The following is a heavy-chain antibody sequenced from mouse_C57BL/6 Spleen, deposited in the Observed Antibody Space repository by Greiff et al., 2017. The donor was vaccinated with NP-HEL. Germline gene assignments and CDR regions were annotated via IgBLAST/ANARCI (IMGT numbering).Heavy chain of an antibody. D-gene: IGHD2-4*01. J-gene: IGHJ4*01. CDR2: FYPGSGSI. Sequence: VQLQQSGAELVKPGASVKLSCKASGYTFTEYTIHWVKQRPGQGLEWIGWFYPGSGSIKYNEKFKDKATLTADKSSSTVYMELSRLTSEDSAVYFCARRGGIYYDYDGAMDYWGQGTSVTVSS. V-gene: IGHV1-62-2*01. CDR1: GYTFTEYT. CDR3: ARRGGIYYDYDGAMDY.